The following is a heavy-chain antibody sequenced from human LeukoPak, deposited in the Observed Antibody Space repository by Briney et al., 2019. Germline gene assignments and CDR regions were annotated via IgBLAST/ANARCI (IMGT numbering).Heavy chain of an antibody. D-gene: IGHD6-13*01. Sequence: SETLSLTCTVSGGSISSSSYYWGCIRQPPGKGLECIGSIYYSGSTYYNPSLKSRVTISVDTSKNQFSLKLSSVTAADTAVYYCAVRGAAGTTTFDYWGQGTLVTVSS. CDR3: AVRGAAGTTTFDY. J-gene: IGHJ4*02. CDR2: IYYSGST. CDR1: GGSISSSSYY. V-gene: IGHV4-39*07.